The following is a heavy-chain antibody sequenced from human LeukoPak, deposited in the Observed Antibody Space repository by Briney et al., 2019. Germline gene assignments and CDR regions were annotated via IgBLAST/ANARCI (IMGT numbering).Heavy chain of an antibody. D-gene: IGHD6-13*01. CDR2: INPNSGDT. Sequence: VASVKVSCKASGYTFTGYYMHWVRQAPGQGLEWMGWINPNSGDTNFAQKFQGRVTMTTDTSISTAYMDLSRLRSDDTAKYYCARDSPALLIAAAEGGFGSWGQGALVTVSS. CDR1: GYTFTGYY. CDR3: ARDSPALLIAAAEGGFGS. V-gene: IGHV1-2*02. J-gene: IGHJ4*02.